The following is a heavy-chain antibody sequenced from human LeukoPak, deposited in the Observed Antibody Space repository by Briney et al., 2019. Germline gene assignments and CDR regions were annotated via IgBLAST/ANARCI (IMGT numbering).Heavy chain of an antibody. V-gene: IGHV3-20*01. CDR1: GFTFDDYG. CDR3: ARDNWNRSFDY. J-gene: IGHJ4*02. CDR2: INWNGGST. D-gene: IGHD1-20*01. Sequence: GGSLRLSCAASGFTFDDYGMSWVRQAPGKGLEWVSGINWNGGSTGYADSVKGRFTFSRDNAKNSLYLQMNSLRAEDTALYHCARDNWNRSFDYWGQGTLVTVSS.